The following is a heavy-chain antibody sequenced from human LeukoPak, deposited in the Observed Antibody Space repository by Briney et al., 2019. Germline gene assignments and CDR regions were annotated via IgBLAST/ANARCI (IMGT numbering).Heavy chain of an antibody. Sequence: SETPSLTCAVYGGSFSGYYWSWIRQPPGKGLEWIGEINHSGSTNYNPSLKSRVTISVDTSKNQFSLKLSSVTAADTAVYYCARGRSITMVRGRSNWFDPWGQGTLVTVSS. CDR2: INHSGST. CDR3: ARGRSITMVRGRSNWFDP. CDR1: GGSFSGYY. V-gene: IGHV4-34*01. D-gene: IGHD3-10*01. J-gene: IGHJ5*02.